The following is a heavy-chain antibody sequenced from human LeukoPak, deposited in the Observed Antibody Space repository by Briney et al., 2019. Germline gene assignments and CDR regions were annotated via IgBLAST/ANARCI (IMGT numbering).Heavy chain of an antibody. Sequence: GGSLRLSCAASGFTFSNYAMGWVRQAPGKGLEWVSHLNNDYGGHEHYSDSVEGRFTISRDNSKNTLHLQMNSLTDEDTAIYYCVKDQKPNSGGKVDCWGQGTLVTVSS. J-gene: IGHJ4*02. CDR3: VKDQKPNSGGKVDC. D-gene: IGHD6-19*01. CDR2: LNNDYGGHE. CDR1: GFTFSNYA. V-gene: IGHV3-23*01.